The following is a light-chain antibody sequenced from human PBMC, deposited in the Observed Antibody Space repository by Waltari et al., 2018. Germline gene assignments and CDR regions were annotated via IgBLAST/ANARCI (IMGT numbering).Light chain of an antibody. J-gene: IGLJ3*02. Sequence: QSVLTQPPSVSGAPGQRVTISCTGSSSNIGAGYDVHWYQQLPGTAPKLLIYGNSHRPSGVPDRFSGSKSGTSASLAITGLQAEDEADYYGQSYDSSLSGSWVFGGGTKLTVL. CDR1: SSNIGAGYD. V-gene: IGLV1-40*01. CDR2: GNS. CDR3: QSYDSSLSGSWV.